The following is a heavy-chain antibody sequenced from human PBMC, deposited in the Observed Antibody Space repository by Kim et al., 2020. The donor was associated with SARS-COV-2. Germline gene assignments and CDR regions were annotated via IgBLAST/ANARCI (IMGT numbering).Heavy chain of an antibody. CDR3: ARELTVTTQYYYYYYGMDV. D-gene: IGHD4-17*01. J-gene: IGHJ6*02. Sequence: AAVNVSCKASGYTFTSYYMHWVRQAPGQGLEWMGISNHIGGSTSYAQKFQGRVTMTRDTSTRTVYMELSSLRSEDTAVYYCARELTVTTQYYYYYYGMDVWDQGTTVTVSS. CDR2: SNHIGGST. V-gene: IGHV1-46*03. CDR1: GYTFTSYY.